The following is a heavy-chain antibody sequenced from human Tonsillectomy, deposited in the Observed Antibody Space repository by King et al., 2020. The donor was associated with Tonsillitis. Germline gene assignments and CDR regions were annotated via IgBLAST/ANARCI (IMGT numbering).Heavy chain of an antibody. D-gene: IGHD6-6*01. Sequence: VQLVESGGGLVQPGGSLRLSCAASGFTFNSYEMNWVRQAPGKGLEWVSCISSSGSSIYYADSVKGRFTISRDNAKNSLYLQMNSLRAEDTAVYYCARLYSSSSGRACDYWGQGTLVTVSS. V-gene: IGHV3-48*03. CDR2: ISSSGSSI. CDR3: ARLYSSSSGRACDY. CDR1: GFTFNSYE. J-gene: IGHJ4*02.